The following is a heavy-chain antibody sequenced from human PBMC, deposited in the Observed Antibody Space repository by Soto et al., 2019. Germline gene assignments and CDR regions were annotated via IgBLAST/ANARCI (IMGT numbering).Heavy chain of an antibody. CDR2: ISGDGSST. CDR3: ARSLPGTYGAFDL. CDR1: EFTFRSYW. J-gene: IGHJ3*01. D-gene: IGHD1-7*01. Sequence: GGSLRLSCAASEFTFRSYWMHWVRQSPGKGLVWVSRISGDGSSTTYADSVRGRFTISRDNAKNTVYLRMDSLRAEDTAVYYCARSLPGTYGAFDLWGQGTMVTVSS. V-gene: IGHV3-74*01.